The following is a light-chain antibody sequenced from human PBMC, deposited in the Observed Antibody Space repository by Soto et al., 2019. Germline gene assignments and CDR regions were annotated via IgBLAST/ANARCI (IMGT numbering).Light chain of an antibody. CDR1: SSNIGAGYD. CDR3: QSYDSSLSGSVV. Sequence: QSVLTQPPSVSGAPGQRVTISCTGSSSNIGAGYDVHWYQQLPGTAPKLLIYGNSNRPSGVPDRCSGCKSGTSASLAITGLQAEDEADYYCQSYDSSLSGSVVFGGGTKLTVL. CDR2: GNS. V-gene: IGLV1-40*01. J-gene: IGLJ2*01.